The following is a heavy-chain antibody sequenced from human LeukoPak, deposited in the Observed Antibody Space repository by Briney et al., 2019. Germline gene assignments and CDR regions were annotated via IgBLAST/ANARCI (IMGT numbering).Heavy chain of an antibody. J-gene: IGHJ4*02. CDR2: IKSKGDGETT. CDR3: TTDLGLTMIRGVIVH. D-gene: IGHD3-10*01. V-gene: IGHV3-15*01. Sequence: GGSLRLSCAASGFTSTNAWMSWVRQAPGKGLEWVGRIKSKGDGETTDYGAPVKGRFFMSRDDSKATVYLQMYSLEIEDTGVYYCTTDLGLTMIRGVIVHWGQGTLVTVSS. CDR1: GFTSTNAW.